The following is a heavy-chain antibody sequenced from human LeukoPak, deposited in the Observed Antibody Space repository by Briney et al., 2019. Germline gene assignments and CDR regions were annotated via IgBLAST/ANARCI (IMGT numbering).Heavy chain of an antibody. CDR3: ARDPKNNYFDY. Sequence: PGGSLRLSCAASGFTFSSYWMHWVRQAPGKGLVWVSRINSDGSSTSYADSAKGRFTISRDNAKNTLYLQMNSLRAEDTAVFYCARDPKNNYFDYWGQGTLVTVSS. J-gene: IGHJ4*02. CDR1: GFTFSSYW. V-gene: IGHV3-74*01. CDR2: INSDGSST.